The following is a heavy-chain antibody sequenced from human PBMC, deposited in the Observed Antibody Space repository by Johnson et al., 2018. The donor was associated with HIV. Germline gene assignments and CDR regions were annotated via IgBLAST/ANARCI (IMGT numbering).Heavy chain of an antibody. Sequence: QVQLVESGGGVVQPGRSLRLSCTTSGFTFSAYYMSWIRQAPGKGLECVSYISSSGSTMSYADSVKGRFTISRDNAKNSLYLQMNSLRAEDTALYDCAREGLKQLERGDGDAFDIWGQGTMVTVSS. CDR3: AREGLKQLERGDGDAFDI. V-gene: IGHV3-11*01. CDR1: GFTFSAYY. J-gene: IGHJ3*02. CDR2: ISSSGSTM. D-gene: IGHD6-6*01.